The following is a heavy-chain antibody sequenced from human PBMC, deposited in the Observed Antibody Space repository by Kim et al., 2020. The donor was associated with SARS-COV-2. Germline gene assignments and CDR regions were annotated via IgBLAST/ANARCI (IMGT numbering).Heavy chain of an antibody. Sequence: KGRFTISRDNSKNSLYLQMNSLRTEDTALYYCAKVLGTIFGVVTNDAFDIWGQGTMVTVSS. J-gene: IGHJ3*02. CDR3: AKVLGTIFGVVTNDAFDI. D-gene: IGHD3-3*01. V-gene: IGHV3-43*01.